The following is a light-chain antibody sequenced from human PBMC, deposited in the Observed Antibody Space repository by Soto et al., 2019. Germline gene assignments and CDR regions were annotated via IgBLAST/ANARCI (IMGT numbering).Light chain of an antibody. J-gene: IGKJ1*01. Sequence: DIQMTQSPSSLSSSVWERFTITCRASQSISSYLNWYQQKPGKAPKLLIYAASSLQSGVPSRFSGSGSGTDFTLTISSLQPEDFATYYCQQSYSTPGLFGQGTKVDIK. CDR2: AAS. CDR1: QSISSY. CDR3: QQSYSTPGL. V-gene: IGKV1-39*01.